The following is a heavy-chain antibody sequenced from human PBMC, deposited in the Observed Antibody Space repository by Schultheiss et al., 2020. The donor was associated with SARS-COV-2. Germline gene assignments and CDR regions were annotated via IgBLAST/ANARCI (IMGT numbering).Heavy chain of an antibody. V-gene: IGHV3-66*01. D-gene: IGHD2-15*01. CDR2: IYSGGST. CDR3: AKEGCSDGICFGFDV. Sequence: GGSLRLSCAASGFTVSSNYMSWVRQAPGKGLDWVSLIYSGGSTYYADSVKGRFAISRDNSKNTLYLQMNSLRAEDTALYYCAKEGCSDGICFGFDVWGQGTTVTVSS. J-gene: IGHJ6*02. CDR1: GFTVSSNY.